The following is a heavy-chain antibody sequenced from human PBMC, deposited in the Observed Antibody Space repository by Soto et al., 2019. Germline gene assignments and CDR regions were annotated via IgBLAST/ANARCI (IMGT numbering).Heavy chain of an antibody. CDR3: ARYGDVYYYYGMDV. Sequence: VQLVQSGAEVKKPGSSVKVSYKASGGTFSSYAISWVRQAPGQGLEWMGGIIPIFGTANYAQKFQGRVTITADESTSTAYMELSSLRSEDTAVYYCARYGDVYYYYGMDVWGQGTTVTVSS. V-gene: IGHV1-69*01. D-gene: IGHD3-10*01. J-gene: IGHJ6*02. CDR1: GGTFSSYA. CDR2: IIPIFGTA.